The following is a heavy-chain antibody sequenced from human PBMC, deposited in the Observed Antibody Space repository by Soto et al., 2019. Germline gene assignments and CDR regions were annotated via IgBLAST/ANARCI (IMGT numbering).Heavy chain of an antibody. Sequence: GGSLRLSCAASGFTFSSYGMHWVRQAPGKGLEWVAVIWYDGSNKYYADSVKGRFTISRDNSKNTLYLQMNSLRAEDTAVYYCARGQLGFRSLGLDYYYMDVWGKGTTVTVSS. CDR2: IWYDGSNK. D-gene: IGHD3-16*01. J-gene: IGHJ6*03. V-gene: IGHV3-33*01. CDR1: GFTFSSYG. CDR3: ARGQLGFRSLGLDYYYMDV.